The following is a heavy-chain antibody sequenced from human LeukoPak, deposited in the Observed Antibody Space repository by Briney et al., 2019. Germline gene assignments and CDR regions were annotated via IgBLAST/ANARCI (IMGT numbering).Heavy chain of an antibody. Sequence: SETQSLTCTVSGGSFSSYYWSWIRQPPGKGLEWIGKIYTSGNTNYNPSLKSRVAISVDTSKNQFSLKLNSVTAADTAVYYCARPYSSGWSGAFDIWGQGTMVTVSS. D-gene: IGHD6-19*01. CDR1: GGSFSSYY. CDR2: IYTSGNT. V-gene: IGHV4-4*09. CDR3: ARPYSSGWSGAFDI. J-gene: IGHJ3*02.